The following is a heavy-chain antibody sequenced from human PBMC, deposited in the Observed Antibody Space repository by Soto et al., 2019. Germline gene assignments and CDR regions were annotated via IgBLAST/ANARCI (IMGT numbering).Heavy chain of an antibody. CDR3: VSGSSWQRDFDY. Sequence: EVQLVESGGGLVKPGGSLRLSCAASGFTFSGYSMNWVRQAPGKGLEWVSSISSSSSYIYYADSVKGRFTISRDNAKISLYLQMNSLRAEDTAVYYCVSGSSWQRDFDYWGQGTLVTVSS. CDR1: GFTFSGYS. V-gene: IGHV3-21*01. J-gene: IGHJ4*02. CDR2: ISSSSSYI. D-gene: IGHD6-13*01.